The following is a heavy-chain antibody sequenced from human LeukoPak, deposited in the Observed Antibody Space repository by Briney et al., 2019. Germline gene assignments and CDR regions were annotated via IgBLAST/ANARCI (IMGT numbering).Heavy chain of an antibody. J-gene: IGHJ5*02. CDR2: IYCSGST. D-gene: IGHD6-13*01. V-gene: IGHV4-31*03. Sequence: PSETLSLTCTVSGGSISSGGYYWSWIRQHPGKGLEWIGYIYCSGSTYYNPSLKSRVTISVDTSKNQFSLKLSSVTAADTAVYYCARDPLSYSSSWSPGFDPWGQGTLVTVSS. CDR3: ARDPLSYSSSWSPGFDP. CDR1: GGSISSGGYY.